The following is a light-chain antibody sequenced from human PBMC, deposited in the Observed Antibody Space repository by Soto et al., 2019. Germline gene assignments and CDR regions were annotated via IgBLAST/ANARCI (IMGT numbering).Light chain of an antibody. Sequence: EIVLTKSPGTLSLSPGERASLSCRASQTLSNSFIAWYQQKPGQAPRLLIYDASSRATGIPDRFSASGSGTDFTLTISRLEPEDFAVYYCQQFSSSQIIFGGGTKV. CDR3: QQFSSSQII. J-gene: IGKJ4*01. V-gene: IGKV3-20*01. CDR2: DAS. CDR1: QTLSNSF.